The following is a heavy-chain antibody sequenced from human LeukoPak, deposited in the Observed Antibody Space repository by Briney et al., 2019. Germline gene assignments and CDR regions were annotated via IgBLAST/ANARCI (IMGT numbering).Heavy chain of an antibody. J-gene: IGHJ4*02. CDR1: GFTFNNYA. Sequence: GGSLRLSCAASGFTFNNYAMSWVRQAPGKGLEWVSVTSGSGGNPYYADSVKGRFTISRDNSKNTLYLHMNSLRAEDTALYYCAKETGIILVRGAVDYWGQGTLVTVSS. CDR2: TSGSGGNP. V-gene: IGHV3-23*01. CDR3: AKETGIILVRGAVDY. D-gene: IGHD3-10*01.